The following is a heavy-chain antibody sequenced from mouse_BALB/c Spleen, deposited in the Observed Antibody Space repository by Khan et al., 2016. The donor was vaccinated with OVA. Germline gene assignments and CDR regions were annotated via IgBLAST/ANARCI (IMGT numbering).Heavy chain of an antibody. V-gene: IGHV5-6*01. CDR3: ARLAYYYGSGGFAY. D-gene: IGHD1-1*01. J-gene: IGHJ3*01. CDR1: GFTFSTYG. Sequence: EVELVESGGDLVEPGGSLKLSCAASGFTFSTYGMSWVRQTPDKRLEWVATIRTGGHYTYYPDSVRGRFTISRDNAKNTMYLQMTSLKSEDTAMFYCARLAYYYGSGGFAYWGQGTLVTVAA. CDR2: IRTGGHYT.